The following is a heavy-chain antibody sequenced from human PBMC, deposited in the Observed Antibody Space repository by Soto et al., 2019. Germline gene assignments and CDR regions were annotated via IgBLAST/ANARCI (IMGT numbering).Heavy chain of an antibody. D-gene: IGHD2-2*01. J-gene: IGHJ6*03. Sequence: ASVKVSCKASGYTFTSYDINWVRQATGQGLEWMGWMNPNSGNTGYAQKFQGRVTMTRNTSISTAYMELSSLRSEDTAVYYCATRGVPAAIRYYYYMDVWGKGTTVTVSS. CDR1: GYTFTSYD. CDR3: ATRGVPAAIRYYYYMDV. CDR2: MNPNSGNT. V-gene: IGHV1-8*01.